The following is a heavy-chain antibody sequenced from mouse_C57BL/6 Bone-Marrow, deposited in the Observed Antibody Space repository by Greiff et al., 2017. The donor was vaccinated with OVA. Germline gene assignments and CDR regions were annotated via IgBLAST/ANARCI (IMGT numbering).Heavy chain of an antibody. D-gene: IGHD1-1*01. CDR1: GYSFTDYN. CDR3: ARGYYGSSYGYAMDY. Sequence: VQLKQSGPELVKPGASVKISCKASGYSFTDYNMNWVKQSNGKSLEWIGVINPNYGTTSYNQKFKGKATLTVDQSSSTAYMQLNSLTSEDSAVYYCARGYYGSSYGYAMDYWGQGTSVTVSS. CDR2: INPNYGTT. V-gene: IGHV1-39*01. J-gene: IGHJ4*01.